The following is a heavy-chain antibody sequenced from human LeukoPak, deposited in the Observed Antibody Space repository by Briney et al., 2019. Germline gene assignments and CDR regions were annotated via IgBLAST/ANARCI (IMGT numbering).Heavy chain of an antibody. CDR1: GGSIGSSSYY. V-gene: IGHV4-39*01. J-gene: IGHJ4*02. CDR2: IYYSGST. CDR3: ARQTWIELWHFDY. Sequence: SETLSLTCTVSGGSIGSSSYYWAWIRQPPGKGLEWIGSIYYSGSTYYNPSLKSRVTIFVETSKNKFSLRVSSVTAADTAVYYCARQTWIELWHFDYWGQGALVTVSS. D-gene: IGHD5-18*01.